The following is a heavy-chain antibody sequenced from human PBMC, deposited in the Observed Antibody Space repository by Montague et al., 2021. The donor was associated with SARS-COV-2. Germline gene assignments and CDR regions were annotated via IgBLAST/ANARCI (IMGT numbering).Heavy chain of an antibody. V-gene: IGHV4-59*01. Sequence: SETLSLICEVSGGSMSGYYWTWIRQSPGKGLEWIGYVHYTGSTKYNPSLKTRVSLSLDTPKNHFSLHLSSVTAANTAIYFCARAQNTCFIANCVNYFDVWGLGALVTVSS. D-gene: IGHD1-1*01. CDR1: GGSMSGYY. CDR3: ARAQNTCFIANCVNYFDV. J-gene: IGHJ4*02. CDR2: VHYTGST.